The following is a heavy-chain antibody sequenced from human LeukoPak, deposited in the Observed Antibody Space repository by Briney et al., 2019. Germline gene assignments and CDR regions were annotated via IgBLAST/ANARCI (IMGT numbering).Heavy chain of an antibody. CDR2: IRKEGTNK. J-gene: IGHJ4*02. CDR3: TTPTGPAVIIDY. CDR1: GFTFSSYG. Sequence: GGSLRLSCAASGFTFSSYGIHWVRQAPGKGLEWVAFIRKEGTNKYYSDSVKGRFTISRDNSKNTLYLEMNSLRAEDTAVYYCTTPTGPAVIIDYWGPGTLVTVSS. D-gene: IGHD2-2*01. V-gene: IGHV3-30*02.